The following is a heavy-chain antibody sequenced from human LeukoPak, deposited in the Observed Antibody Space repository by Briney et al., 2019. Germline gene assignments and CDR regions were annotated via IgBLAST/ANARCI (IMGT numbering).Heavy chain of an antibody. J-gene: IGHJ3*01. CDR3: AHSKRGGGYYINAFAV. CDR1: GASTSAYY. Sequence: SATLSLTCTVSGASTSAYYWSWIRQHPGEGLEWIGYSYSGGNANYNPSLKSRVTISIDTSENQFSLRLTSVTAADTAVYFCAHSKRGGGYYINAFAVWGQGALVTISS. D-gene: IGHD1-26*01. V-gene: IGHV4-59*01. CDR2: SYSGGNA.